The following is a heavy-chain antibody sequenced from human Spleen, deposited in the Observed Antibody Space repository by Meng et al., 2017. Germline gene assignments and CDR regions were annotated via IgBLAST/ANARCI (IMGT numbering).Heavy chain of an antibody. V-gene: IGHV4-31*03. J-gene: IGHJ4*02. CDR2: IYYSGST. Sequence: QVQLQGSGPGLVKPSQTLSLTCTVSGGSISSGGYYWSWIRQHPGKGLEWIGYIYYSGSTYYNPSLKSRVTISVDTSKNQFSLKLSSVTAADTAVYYCARQDTAMVKYYFDYWGQGTLVTVSS. CDR1: GGSISSGGYY. CDR3: ARQDTAMVKYYFDY. D-gene: IGHD5-18*01.